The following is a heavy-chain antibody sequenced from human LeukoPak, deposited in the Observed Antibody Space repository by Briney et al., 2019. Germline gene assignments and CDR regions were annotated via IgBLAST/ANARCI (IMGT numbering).Heavy chain of an antibody. D-gene: IGHD5-18*01. CDR1: GYTFSGFY. Sequence: ASVKVSCKPSGYTFSGFYIHWVRQAPGQGLEWMGIINPSGGSTTYAQRFQGRVTMTRETSTSTVYMELSSLRSEDTAVYYCARWDEYSYGQPQGGSLDYWGQGTLVTVSS. J-gene: IGHJ4*02. CDR2: INPSGGST. V-gene: IGHV1-46*01. CDR3: ARWDEYSYGQPQGGSLDY.